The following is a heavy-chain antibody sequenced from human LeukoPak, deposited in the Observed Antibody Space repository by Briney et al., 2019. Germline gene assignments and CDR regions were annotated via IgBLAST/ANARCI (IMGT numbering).Heavy chain of an antibody. CDR3: ASGYKTVSVFDH. CDR1: GYTFTSYY. D-gene: IGHD5-24*01. V-gene: IGHV1-46*01. Sequence: ASVKVSCKASGYTFTSYYLHWVRQAPGQGLVWMGLINPSGGGTRYAQKFQGRVTMTRDTSTSTVYMELSSLRSEDTAVYYCASGYKTVSVFDHWGQGTLVTVSS. CDR2: INPSGGGT. J-gene: IGHJ4*02.